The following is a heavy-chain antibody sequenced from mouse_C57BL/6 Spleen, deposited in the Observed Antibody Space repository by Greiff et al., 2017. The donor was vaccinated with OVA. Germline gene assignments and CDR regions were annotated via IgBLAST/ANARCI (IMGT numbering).Heavy chain of an antibody. CDR1: GYAFSSSW. D-gene: IGHD2-1*01. J-gene: IGHJ4*01. CDR3: ARRRDGNYVPYAMDY. V-gene: IGHV1-82*01. Sequence: VQRVESGPELVKPGASVKISCKASGYAFSSSWMNWVKQRPGKGLEWIGRIYPGDGDTNYNGKFKGKATLTADKSSSTAYMQLSSLTSEDSAVYFCARRRDGNYVPYAMDYWGQGTSVTVSS. CDR2: IYPGDGDT.